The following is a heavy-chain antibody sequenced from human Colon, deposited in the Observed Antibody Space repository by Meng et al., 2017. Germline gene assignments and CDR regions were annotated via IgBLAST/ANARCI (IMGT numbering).Heavy chain of an antibody. V-gene: IGHV1-69*06. Sequence: QMQLVQSGAEVKKSGSSVKVSCKASGGTFTTYTYTWIRQAPGQGLEWVGGIIPLTGTTKSTQRFQGRLTITADKTTNTVYMDLTSLRSDDTAVYFCARGAVDFDYWGQGTLVTVFS. CDR2: IIPLTGTT. CDR3: ARGAVDFDY. CDR1: GGTFTTYT. J-gene: IGHJ4*02. D-gene: IGHD2-15*01.